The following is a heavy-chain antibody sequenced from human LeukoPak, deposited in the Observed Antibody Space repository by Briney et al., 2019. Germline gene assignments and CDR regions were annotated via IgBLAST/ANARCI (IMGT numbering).Heavy chain of an antibody. V-gene: IGHV3-7*01. CDR3: VRVRGRASVDY. J-gene: IGHJ4*02. D-gene: IGHD1-26*01. Sequence: QPGGSLRLSCAASGFTFAGYRISWVRQAPGKGLEWVANIKQDASEEYYVDSVKGRFTISRDNAKTSLYLQMNSLRAEDTAVYYCVRVRGRASVDYWGQGTLVTVSS. CDR2: IKQDASEE. CDR1: GFTFAGYR.